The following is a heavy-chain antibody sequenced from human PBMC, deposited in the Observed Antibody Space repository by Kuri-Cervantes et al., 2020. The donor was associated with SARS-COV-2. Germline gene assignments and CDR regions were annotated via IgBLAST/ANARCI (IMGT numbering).Heavy chain of an antibody. V-gene: IGHV4-61*09. J-gene: IGHJ5*02. CDR3: ARGRLRNNWFDP. Sequence: SETLSLTCTVSGGSISSGSYYWSWIRQPAGKGLEWIGHIYTSGSANYNPSLKSRVTISVDTSKDQFSLKLSSVTAADTAVYYCARGRLRNNWFDPWGQGTLVTVSS. CDR1: GGSISSGSYY. D-gene: IGHD4/OR15-4a*01. CDR2: IYTSGSA.